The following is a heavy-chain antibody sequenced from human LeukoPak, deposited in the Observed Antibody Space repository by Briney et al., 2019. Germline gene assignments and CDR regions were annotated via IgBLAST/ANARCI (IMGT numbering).Heavy chain of an antibody. J-gene: IGHJ4*02. Sequence: GASVKVSCKASGGTFSSYAISWVRQAPGQGLEWMGGIIPIFGTANYAQKFQGRVTITTDESTSTAYMELSSLRSEDTAVYYCARDMDGGSYSSGYWGQGTLVTVSS. V-gene: IGHV1-69*05. CDR3: ARDMDGGSYSSGY. D-gene: IGHD1-26*01. CDR2: IIPIFGTA. CDR1: GGTFSSYA.